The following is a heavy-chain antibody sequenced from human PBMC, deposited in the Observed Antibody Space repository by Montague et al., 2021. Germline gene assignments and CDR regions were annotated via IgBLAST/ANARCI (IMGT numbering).Heavy chain of an antibody. CDR1: GFPFSSYA. J-gene: IGHJ1*01. D-gene: IGHD1-1*01. V-gene: IGHV3-23*01. CDR3: ANEGTTSPGYLQY. Sequence: YLSLSCSASGFPFSSYAMSWVRQAPGKGLEWVSTLTSNGAYTYHADAVEGRFTISRDNSKNTLYLQMNSLRVEDTAVYFCANEGTTSPGYLQYWGQGTLVTVSS. CDR2: LTSNGAYT.